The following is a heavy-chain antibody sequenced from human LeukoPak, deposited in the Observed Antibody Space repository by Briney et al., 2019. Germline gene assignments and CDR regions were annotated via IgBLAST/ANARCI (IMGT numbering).Heavy chain of an antibody. D-gene: IGHD3-22*01. CDR1: GYTLTELS. V-gene: IGHV1-24*01. J-gene: IGHJ4*02. CDR3: ATGDSSGYPLGY. Sequence: GAAVKVPRLLSGYTLTELSMHWVRQAPAKGLEWMGGFDLEDGETIYAQKFQGRVTITEDTSTDTAYMELHSLRSEDTAVYYCATGDSSGYPLGYWGQGTLVTVSS. CDR2: FDLEDGET.